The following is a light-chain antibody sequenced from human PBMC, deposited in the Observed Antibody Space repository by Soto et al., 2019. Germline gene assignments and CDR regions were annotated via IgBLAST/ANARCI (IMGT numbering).Light chain of an antibody. Sequence: EVVLTQSPGTLSLSPGERATLSCRASQSVNSNYLAWYQQRPGQAPRLLIYGASSRATGIPDRFSGSGSGTDFTLTISRLEPEDFAVYYCQQYNDWPSSFGQGTKLETK. V-gene: IGKV3-20*01. J-gene: IGKJ2*01. CDR1: QSVNSNY. CDR2: GAS. CDR3: QQYNDWPSS.